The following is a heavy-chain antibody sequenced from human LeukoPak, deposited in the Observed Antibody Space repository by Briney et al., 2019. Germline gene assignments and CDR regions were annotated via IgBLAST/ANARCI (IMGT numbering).Heavy chain of an antibody. Sequence: GRSLRLSCAASGFTFSSYGMHWVRQAPGKGLEWVAVIWYDGSNKYYADSVKGRFTISRDNSKNTLYLQMNSLRAEDTAVYYCAKENSYPYYMDVWGKGTTVTVSS. V-gene: IGHV3-33*06. CDR1: GFTFSSYG. CDR3: AKENSYPYYMDV. D-gene: IGHD5-18*01. J-gene: IGHJ6*03. CDR2: IWYDGSNK.